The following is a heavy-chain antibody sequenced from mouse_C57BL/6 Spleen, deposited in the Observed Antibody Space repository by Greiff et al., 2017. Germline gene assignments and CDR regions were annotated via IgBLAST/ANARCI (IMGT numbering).Heavy chain of an antibody. V-gene: IGHV1-54*01. Sequence: QVQLKESGAELVRPGTSVKVSCKASGYAFTNYLIEWVKQRPGQGLEWIGVINPGSGGTNYNEKFKGKATLTADKSSSTAYMQLSSLTSEDSAVYFCASPYYGSSPFAYWGQGTLVTVSA. CDR3: ASPYYGSSPFAY. CDR1: GYAFTNYL. CDR2: INPGSGGT. D-gene: IGHD1-1*01. J-gene: IGHJ3*01.